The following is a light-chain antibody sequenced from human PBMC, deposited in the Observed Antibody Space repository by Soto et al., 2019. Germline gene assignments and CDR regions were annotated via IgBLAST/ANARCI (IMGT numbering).Light chain of an antibody. Sequence: TQMTQSPSSLSASVGDRVTITCRASQDISNSLVWYQQKPGRPPKSLIYAASSLQSGVPSKFSGSGSGTDFTLTISSLQPDDFATYYCLQYKTYPFTFGPGTKVDIK. J-gene: IGKJ3*01. CDR3: LQYKTYPFT. V-gene: IGKV1-16*02. CDR1: QDISNS. CDR2: AAS.